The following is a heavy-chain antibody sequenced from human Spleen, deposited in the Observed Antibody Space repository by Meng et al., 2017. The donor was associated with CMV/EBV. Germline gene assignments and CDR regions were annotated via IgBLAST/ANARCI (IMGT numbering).Heavy chain of an antibody. J-gene: IGHJ4*02. V-gene: IGHV3-30*02. CDR3: AKVDSGTSHFDS. CDR1: GFTFSSYG. D-gene: IGHD6-13*01. Sequence: GGSLRLSCAASGFTFSSYGMHWVRQAPGKGLEWVAFIRYDGSNKYYADSVKGRFTISRDNSKNTLYLQMNSLRAEDTAVYYCAKVDSGTSHFDSWGQGALVTVSS. CDR2: IRYDGSNK.